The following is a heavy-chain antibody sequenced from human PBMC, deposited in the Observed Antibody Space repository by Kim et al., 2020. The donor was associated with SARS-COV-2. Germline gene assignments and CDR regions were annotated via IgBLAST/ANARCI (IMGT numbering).Heavy chain of an antibody. D-gene: IGHD6-19*01. J-gene: IGHJ6*02. CDR3: ARVTWLKGGLDYYNGMDV. Sequence: ASVKVSCKASGYTFSSYAMNWVRQAPGQGLEWMGWINTNTGNPTYAQGFKGRFVFSLDTSVSTAYLQISRLKAEDTAVYYCARVTWLKGGLDYYNGMDVWGQGTTVTVSS. CDR1: GYTFSSYA. V-gene: IGHV7-4-1*02. CDR2: INTNTGNP.